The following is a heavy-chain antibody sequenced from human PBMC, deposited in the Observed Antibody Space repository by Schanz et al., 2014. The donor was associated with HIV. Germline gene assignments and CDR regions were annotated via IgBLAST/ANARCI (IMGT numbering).Heavy chain of an antibody. J-gene: IGHJ3*02. CDR1: GFTFSSYG. D-gene: IGHD2-8*02. CDR2: ISYDGSKK. CDR3: AREDTETDAFDI. Sequence: QVQLVESGGGVVQPGRSLRLSCAASGFTFSSYGMHWVRQAPGKGLEWVAVISYDGSKKQYVDSVKGRFTISRDSPKNTVSLQMNSLRVEDTAVYFCAREDTETDAFDIWGQGTMVTVSS. V-gene: IGHV3-30*03.